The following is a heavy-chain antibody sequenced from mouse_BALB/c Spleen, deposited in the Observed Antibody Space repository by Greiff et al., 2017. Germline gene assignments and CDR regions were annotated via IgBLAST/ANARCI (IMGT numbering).Heavy chain of an antibody. CDR2: ISSGGSYT. J-gene: IGHJ2*01. V-gene: IGHV5-6-4*01. CDR3: TRAITTVVATDYFDY. Sequence: EVQRVESGGGLVKPGGSLKLSCAASGFTFSSYTMSWVRQTPEKRLEWVATISSGGSYTYYPDSVKGRFTISRDNAKNTLYLQMSSLKSEDTAMYYCTRAITTVVATDYFDYWGQGTTLTVSS. CDR1: GFTFSSYT. D-gene: IGHD1-1*01.